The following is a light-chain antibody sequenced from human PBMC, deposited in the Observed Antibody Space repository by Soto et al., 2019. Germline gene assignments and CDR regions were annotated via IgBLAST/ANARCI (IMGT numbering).Light chain of an antibody. CDR3: QQCGSSPWT. V-gene: IGKV3-20*01. J-gene: IGKJ1*01. Sequence: ELVLTQSPGTLSLAPVERATLSFMASQSVSSYYLAWYQQKPGQAPRLLIYAASSRATGIPDRFSGGGSGTDFTLTISRLEPEDFAVYYCQQCGSSPWTFGQGTKGDIK. CDR1: QSVSSYY. CDR2: AAS.